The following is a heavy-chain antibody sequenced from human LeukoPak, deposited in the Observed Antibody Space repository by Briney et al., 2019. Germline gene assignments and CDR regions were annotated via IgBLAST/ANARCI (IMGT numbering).Heavy chain of an antibody. CDR1: GFTFSDYW. CDR3: ARWRGSTSERSDY. J-gene: IGHJ4*02. Sequence: GGSLRLSCTASGFTFSDYWMTWIRQAPGKGLEWVANIKQDGSAKYYVDPVKGRFTISRDNAKNSLYLQMDSLRVEDTATYYCARWRGSTSERSDYWGQGTLVTVSS. D-gene: IGHD2-2*01. CDR2: IKQDGSAK. V-gene: IGHV3-7*01.